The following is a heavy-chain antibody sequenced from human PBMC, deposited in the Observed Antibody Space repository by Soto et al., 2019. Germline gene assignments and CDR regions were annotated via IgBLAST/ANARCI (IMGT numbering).Heavy chain of an antibody. J-gene: IGHJ4*02. CDR1: GYTLTELS. D-gene: IGHD5-12*01. CDR3: ATDFDMVATFDY. V-gene: IGHV1-24*01. CDR2: FDPEDGET. Sequence: ASVKVACKVSGYTLTELSMHWVRQAPGKGLEWMGGFDPEDGETIYAQKFQGRVTMTEDTSTDTAYMELSSLRSEDTAVYYCATDFDMVATFDYWGQGTLVTVSS.